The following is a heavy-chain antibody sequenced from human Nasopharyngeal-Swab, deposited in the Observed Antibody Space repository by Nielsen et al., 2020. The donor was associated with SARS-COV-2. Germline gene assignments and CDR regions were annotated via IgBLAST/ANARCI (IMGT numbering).Heavy chain of an antibody. J-gene: IGHJ4*02. V-gene: IGHV3-74*01. CDR2: IKSDGSST. CDR1: GFTFSSYW. Sequence: LKISCAASGFTFSSYWMHWVRQAPGKGLVWVARIKSDGSSTSYADSVKGRFTISRDNAKNTLFLQMNSLRAEDTAVYYCARAYYFDSWGQGTLVTVSS. CDR3: ARAYYFDS.